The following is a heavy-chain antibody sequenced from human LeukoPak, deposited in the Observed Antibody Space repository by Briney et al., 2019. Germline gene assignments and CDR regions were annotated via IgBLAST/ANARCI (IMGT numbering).Heavy chain of an antibody. CDR3: AKRPVIDPKSITGTKWTLDS. CDR2: IYSGGST. D-gene: IGHD1-7*01. CDR1: GFTVSSNY. V-gene: IGHV3-53*05. Sequence: GGSLRLSCAASGFTVSSNYMSWVRQAPGKGLEWVSVIYSGGSTYYADSVKGRFTISRDNSKNTLYLQMNSLRVEDTAVHYCAKRPVIDPKSITGTKWTLDSWGQGTLVTVSS. J-gene: IGHJ4*02.